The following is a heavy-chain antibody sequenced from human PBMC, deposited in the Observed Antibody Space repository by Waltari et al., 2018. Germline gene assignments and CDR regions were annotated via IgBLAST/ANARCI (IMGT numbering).Heavy chain of an antibody. CDR3: AREGWEHQAFDY. D-gene: IGHD1-26*01. J-gene: IGHJ4*02. Sequence: QVQLQQWGAGLLKPSETLSLTCAVYGGSFSGYYWSWIRQPPGKGLEWIGEINHSGSTNYNPSLKSRVTISVDTSKNQFSLKLSSVTAADTAVYYCAREGWEHQAFDYWGQGTLVTVSS. CDR2: INHSGST. CDR1: GGSFSGYY. V-gene: IGHV4-34*01.